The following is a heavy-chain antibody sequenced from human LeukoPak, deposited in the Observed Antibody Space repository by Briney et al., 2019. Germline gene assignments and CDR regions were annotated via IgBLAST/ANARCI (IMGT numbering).Heavy chain of an antibody. Sequence: PGGSLRLSCVVSGLTVSSNYMSWVRQAPGKGLEWVSVIYSGGTTNYADSVKGRFIVYRDNSKNTLYLQMNSLRAEDTAVYYCASKVTTGYWGRGTLVTLSS. D-gene: IGHD4-17*01. CDR3: ASKVTTGY. CDR1: GLTVSSNY. V-gene: IGHV3-66*01. J-gene: IGHJ4*02. CDR2: IYSGGTT.